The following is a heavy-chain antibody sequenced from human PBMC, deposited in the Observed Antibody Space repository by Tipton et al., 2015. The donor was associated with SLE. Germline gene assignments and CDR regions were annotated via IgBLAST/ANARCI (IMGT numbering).Heavy chain of an antibody. CDR2: ISSSGSTI. Sequence: SLRPSCAASGFTFSSYEMNWVRQAPGKGLEWVSYISSSGSTIYYADSVKGRFTISRDNAKNSLYLQMNSLRAEDTAVYYCARAGGDYYFDYWGQGTLVTVSS. V-gene: IGHV3-48*03. CDR1: GFTFSSYE. J-gene: IGHJ4*02. D-gene: IGHD2-21*01. CDR3: ARAGGDYYFDY.